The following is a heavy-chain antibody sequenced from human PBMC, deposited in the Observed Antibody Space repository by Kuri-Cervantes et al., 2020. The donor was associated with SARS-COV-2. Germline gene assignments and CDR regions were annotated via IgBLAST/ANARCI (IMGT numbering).Heavy chain of an antibody. V-gene: IGHV1-69*13. Sequence: SVKVSCKASGGTFSSYAISWVRQAPGQGLEWMGGIIPIFGKANYAQKFQGRVTITADESTSTAYMELSSLRSEDTAVDYCARDSGWGAVAGTSGLVYWGQGTLVTVSS. J-gene: IGHJ4*02. CDR2: IIPIFGKA. CDR3: ARDSGWGAVAGTSGLVY. CDR1: GGTFSSYA. D-gene: IGHD6-19*01.